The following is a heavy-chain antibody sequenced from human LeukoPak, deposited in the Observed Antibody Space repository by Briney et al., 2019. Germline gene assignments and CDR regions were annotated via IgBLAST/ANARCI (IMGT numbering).Heavy chain of an antibody. Sequence: PSGTLSLTCAVYGGSFSGYYWSWIRQPPGKGLEWIGEINHRGSTNYNPSLKSRVTISVDTSKNQLSLKLSSVTAADTAVYYCARGRVGTMVRGISYYYAMDLWGQGTTVTVSS. CDR1: GGSFSGYY. J-gene: IGHJ6*02. D-gene: IGHD3-10*01. CDR3: ARGRVGTMVRGISYYYAMDL. CDR2: INHRGST. V-gene: IGHV4-34*01.